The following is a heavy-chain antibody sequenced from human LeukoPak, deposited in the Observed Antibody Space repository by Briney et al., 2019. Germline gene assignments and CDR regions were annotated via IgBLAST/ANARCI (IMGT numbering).Heavy chain of an antibody. D-gene: IGHD1-1*01. Sequence: GASVKVSCKASGYTFTSYAMHWVRQAPGQRLEWMGWINAGNGNTKYSQKFQGRVTITRDTSASTAYMELSSLRSEDTAVYYCARDRVGRLERHNWFDPCGQGTLVTVSS. V-gene: IGHV1-3*01. J-gene: IGHJ5*02. CDR3: ARDRVGRLERHNWFDP. CDR1: GYTFTSYA. CDR2: INAGNGNT.